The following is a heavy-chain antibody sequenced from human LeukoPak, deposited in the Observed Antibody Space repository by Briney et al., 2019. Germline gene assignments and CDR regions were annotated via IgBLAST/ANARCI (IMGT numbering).Heavy chain of an antibody. D-gene: IGHD3-10*01. CDR3: ARAPHYYGSGSYYWFDP. Sequence: GGSLRLSCAASGFTFSSYWMSWVRQAPGKGLEWVANIKQDGSEKYYVDSVKGRFTISRDNAKNSLYLQMNSLRAEDTAVYYCARAPHYYGSGSYYWFDPWGQGTLVTVSS. V-gene: IGHV3-7*01. CDR2: IKQDGSEK. CDR1: GFTFSSYW. J-gene: IGHJ5*02.